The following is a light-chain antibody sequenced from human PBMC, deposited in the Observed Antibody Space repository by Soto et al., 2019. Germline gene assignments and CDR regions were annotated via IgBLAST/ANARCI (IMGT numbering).Light chain of an antibody. V-gene: IGKV3-15*01. Sequence: EMVLTQSPATLSVSPGERATLSCRASQSVSSSLDWYQQKPGQDPRLLIYGASTRATGIPARFSGSGSGTEFTLTISSLQSEDFAVYYCQQYNNWPPSYTFGQGTKLEIK. CDR3: QQYNNWPPSYT. J-gene: IGKJ2*01. CDR1: QSVSSS. CDR2: GAS.